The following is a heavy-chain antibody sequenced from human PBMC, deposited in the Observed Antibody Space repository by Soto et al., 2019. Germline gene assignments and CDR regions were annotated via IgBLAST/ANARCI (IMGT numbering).Heavy chain of an antibody. CDR1: GYTFTGYY. CDR2: INPNSGGT. V-gene: IGHV1-2*04. D-gene: IGHD3-22*01. CDR3: ARGGDYYDIEGGNWFDP. J-gene: IGHJ5*02. Sequence: GASVKVSCNASGYTFTGYYMHWVRQAPGQGLEWMGWINPNSGGTNYAQKFQGWVTMTRDTSISTAYMELSRLRSDDTAVYYCARGGDYYDIEGGNWFDPWGQGTLVTVSS.